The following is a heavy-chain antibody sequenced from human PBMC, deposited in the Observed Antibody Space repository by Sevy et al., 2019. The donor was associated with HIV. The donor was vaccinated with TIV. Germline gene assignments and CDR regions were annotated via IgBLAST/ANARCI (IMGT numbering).Heavy chain of an antibody. V-gene: IGHV1-46*01. CDR1: GYTFTSYY. D-gene: IGHD1-7*01. J-gene: IGHJ6*02. Sequence: ASVKVSCKASGYTFTSYYMHWVRQAPGQGLEWMGIINPSGGSTSYAQKFQGRVTMTRDTSTSTVYMELSSLRSDDTAVYYCARDAGGGTTNSGLDVWGQGTTVTVSS. CDR3: ARDAGGGTTNSGLDV. CDR2: INPSGGST.